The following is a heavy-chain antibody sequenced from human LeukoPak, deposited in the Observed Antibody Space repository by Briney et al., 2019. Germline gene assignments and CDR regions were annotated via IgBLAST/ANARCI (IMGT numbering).Heavy chain of an antibody. CDR3: ARGRFGLRFLEWLLKFDP. D-gene: IGHD3-3*01. Sequence: KASETLSLTCAVYGGSFSGYYWSWIRQPPGKGLEWIGEINHSGSTNYNPSLKSRVTISVDTSKNQFSLKLSSVTAADTAVYYCARGRFGLRFLEWLLKFDPWGQGTLVTVSS. V-gene: IGHV4-34*01. CDR1: GGSFSGYY. CDR2: INHSGST. J-gene: IGHJ5*02.